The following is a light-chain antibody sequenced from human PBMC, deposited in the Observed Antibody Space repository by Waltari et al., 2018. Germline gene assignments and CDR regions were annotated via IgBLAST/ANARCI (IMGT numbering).Light chain of an antibody. CDR1: QSISYW. V-gene: IGKV1-5*03. CDR2: KAS. CDR3: QQYDTHPNT. J-gene: IGKJ2*01. Sequence: DIQMTPSPSTLSASLGDTVTITCRASQSISYWLAWYQQKSGKAPKLLIYKASNLERGVPSRFSASESGTEFTLTITSLQPDDSATYYCQQYDTHPNTFGQGTKLEI.